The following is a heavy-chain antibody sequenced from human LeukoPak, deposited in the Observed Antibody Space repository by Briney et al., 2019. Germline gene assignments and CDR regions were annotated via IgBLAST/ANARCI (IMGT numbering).Heavy chain of an antibody. CDR1: GGSISSYY. V-gene: IGHV4-59*01. Sequence: SETLSLTCTVSGGSISSYYWSWIRQPPGKGLEWIGYIYYSGSTNYNPSLKSRVTISVDTSKNQFSLKLSSVTAADTAVYYCAILLYCSGGSCSDYWGQGTLVTVSS. J-gene: IGHJ4*02. D-gene: IGHD2-15*01. CDR3: AILLYCSGGSCSDY. CDR2: IYYSGST.